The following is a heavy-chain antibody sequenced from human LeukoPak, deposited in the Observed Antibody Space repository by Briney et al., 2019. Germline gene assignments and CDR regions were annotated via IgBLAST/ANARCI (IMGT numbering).Heavy chain of an antibody. Sequence: ASVKVSCKASGYTFTGYYMHWVRQAPGQGLEWMGWINPNSGDTNYAQKVQGRVTMTKDTYTSTAHMELRSLRSDDTAVYYCATDGIEVAGSFDSWGQGTLVTVSS. CDR2: INPNSGDT. V-gene: IGHV1-2*02. CDR3: ATDGIEVAGSFDS. CDR1: GYTFTGYY. J-gene: IGHJ4*02. D-gene: IGHD6-19*01.